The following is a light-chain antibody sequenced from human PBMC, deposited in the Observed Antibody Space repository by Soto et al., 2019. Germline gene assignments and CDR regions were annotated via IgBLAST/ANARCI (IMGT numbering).Light chain of an antibody. CDR1: QSDLYSSNNKNY. CDR3: QQPNSTPIS. CDR2: WAS. V-gene: IGKV4-1*01. Sequence: DIVVAHYPSSLAVLRCERTTINCQSSQSDLYSSNNKNYLAWYQQKPGKPPKLLIYWASTRESGVPDRFSGSGSRKAFTLTSISSQPYDVPLYCSQQPNSTPISYGQGTRLEIK. J-gene: IGKJ5*01.